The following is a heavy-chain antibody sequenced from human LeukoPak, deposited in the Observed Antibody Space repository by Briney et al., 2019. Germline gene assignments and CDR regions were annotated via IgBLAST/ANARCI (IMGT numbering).Heavy chain of an antibody. D-gene: IGHD6-6*01. CDR1: GYTFTSYA. J-gene: IGHJ4*02. Sequence: ASVKVSCKASGYTFTSYAMHWVRQAPGQRLEWMGWINAGNGNTKYSQKFQGRVTITRDTSASTAYMELSSLRSEDTAVYYCARAEYRSIAARPDSLGGYWGQGTLVTVSS. CDR2: INAGNGNT. CDR3: ARAEYRSIAARPDSLGGY. V-gene: IGHV1-3*01.